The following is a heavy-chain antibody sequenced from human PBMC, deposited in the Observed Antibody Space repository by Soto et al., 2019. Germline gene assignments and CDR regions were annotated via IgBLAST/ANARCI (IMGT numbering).Heavy chain of an antibody. Sequence: QLQLQESGSGLVKPSQTLSLTCAVSGGSISSGGYSWSWIRQPPGKGLEWIGYIYHSGSTYYNPSLKSRVTISVDRSKNQFSLKLSSVTAADTAVYYCARAGYGGNPLGNWFDPWGQGTLVTVSS. CDR3: ARAGYGGNPLGNWFDP. CDR2: IYHSGST. J-gene: IGHJ5*02. V-gene: IGHV4-30-2*01. CDR1: GGSISSGGYS. D-gene: IGHD2-15*01.